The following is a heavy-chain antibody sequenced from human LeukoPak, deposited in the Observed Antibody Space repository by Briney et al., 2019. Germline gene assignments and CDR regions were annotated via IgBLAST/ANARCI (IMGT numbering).Heavy chain of an antibody. J-gene: IGHJ6*04. CDR3: AELGITMIGGV. V-gene: IGHV3-48*03. CDR2: ISSSGSTI. CDR1: GFNFGDYG. D-gene: IGHD3-10*02. Sequence: GGSLRLSCAASGFNFGDYGMNWVRQAPGKGLEWVSYISSSGSTIYYADSVKGRFTISRDNAKNSLYLQMNSLRAEDTAVYYCAELGITMIGGVWGKGTTVTISS.